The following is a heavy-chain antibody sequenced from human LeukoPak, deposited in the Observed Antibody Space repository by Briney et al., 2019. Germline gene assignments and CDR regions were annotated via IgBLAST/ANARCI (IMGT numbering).Heavy chain of an antibody. CDR2: ISSSSSYI. V-gene: IGHV3-21*01. CDR3: ARTGTLGNWFDP. Sequence: GGSLRLSCAASGFTFSSYSMNWVRQAPGKGLEWVSSISSSSSYIYYADSVKGRFTISRDNAKNSLYLQMNSLRAEDTAVYYCARTGTLGNWFDPWGQGTLVTVSS. J-gene: IGHJ5*02. CDR1: GFTFSSYS. D-gene: IGHD3-10*01.